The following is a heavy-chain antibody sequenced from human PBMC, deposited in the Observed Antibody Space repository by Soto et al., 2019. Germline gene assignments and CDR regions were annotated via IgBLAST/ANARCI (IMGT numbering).Heavy chain of an antibody. D-gene: IGHD3-10*01. V-gene: IGHV1-69*01. J-gene: IGHJ6*02. CDR2: VSPPFRTS. Sequence: QVQLVQSGAEVKKPGSSVKVSCKTSGVSFNNNGIGWVRQAPGHGLEWMGGVSPPFRTSNYARKFQGRISITADASTGTVNMDLSSLTSEDTAQYYCARVLYYGSGSYSLYGMDVWGQGTTVTVSS. CDR1: GVSFNNNG. CDR3: ARVLYYGSGSYSLYGMDV.